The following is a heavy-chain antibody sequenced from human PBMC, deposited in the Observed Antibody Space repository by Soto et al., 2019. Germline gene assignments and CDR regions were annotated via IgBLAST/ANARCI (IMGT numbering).Heavy chain of an antibody. CDR1: GFTFSYYA. Sequence: QVQLVESGGGVVQPGRSLRLSCAASGFTFSYYAMHWVRQAPGKGLEWVAVISYDGSEKYYADSVKGRLTISKDNSKNTQSLQMNSLRADDTAVYYCAKALGELSPESYDYWGQGPLITVSS. J-gene: IGHJ4*02. D-gene: IGHD3-16*02. CDR2: ISYDGSEK. V-gene: IGHV3-30*18. CDR3: AKALGELSPESYDY.